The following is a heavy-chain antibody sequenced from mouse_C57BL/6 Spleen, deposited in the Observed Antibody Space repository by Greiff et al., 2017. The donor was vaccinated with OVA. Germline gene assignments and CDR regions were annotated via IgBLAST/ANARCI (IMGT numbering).Heavy chain of an antibody. CDR2: IDPETGGT. D-gene: IGHD3-2*02. J-gene: IGHJ3*01. CDR1: GYTFTDYE. CDR3: TRSVDSSGYAWFAY. Sequence: VQRVESGAELVRPGASVTLSCKASGYTFTDYEMHWVKQTPVHGLEWIGAIDPETGGTAYNQKFKGKAILTADKSSSTAYMELRSLTSEDSAVYYCTRSVDSSGYAWFAYWGQGTLVTVSA. V-gene: IGHV1-15*01.